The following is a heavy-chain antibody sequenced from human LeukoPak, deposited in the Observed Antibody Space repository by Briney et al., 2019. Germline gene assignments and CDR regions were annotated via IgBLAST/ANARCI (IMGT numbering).Heavy chain of an antibody. J-gene: IGHJ4*02. CDR1: GYSISSGYY. CDR3: VRQGYCSGGACYRYFDY. Sequence: PSETLSLTCAVSGYSISSGYYWGWIRQPPGKGLEGIGSIYHSGEPYYNPSLKSRIIISIDTSEKHFSLKVNSVTAADTAVYYCVRQGYCSGGACYRYFDYWGQGTLVTVSS. CDR2: IYHSGEP. V-gene: IGHV4-38-2*01. D-gene: IGHD2-15*01.